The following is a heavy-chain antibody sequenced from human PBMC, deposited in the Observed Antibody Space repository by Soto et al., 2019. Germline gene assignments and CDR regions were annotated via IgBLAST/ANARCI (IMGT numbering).Heavy chain of an antibody. CDR1: GYTFTGYY. CDR2: INPNSGGT. D-gene: IGHD2-2*02. CDR3: AITDIVVVPAAIPPFDY. V-gene: IGHV1-2*02. Sequence: ASVKVSCKASGYTFTGYYMHWVRQAPGQGLEWMGWINPNSGGTNYAQKFQGRVTMTRDTSISTAYMELSRLRSDDTAVYYCAITDIVVVPAAIPPFDYWGQGTLVTVSS. J-gene: IGHJ4*02.